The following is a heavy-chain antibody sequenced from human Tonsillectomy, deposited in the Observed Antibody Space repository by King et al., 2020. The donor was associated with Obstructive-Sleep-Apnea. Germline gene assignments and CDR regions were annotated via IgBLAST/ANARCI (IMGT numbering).Heavy chain of an antibody. CDR1: GFTFSSYD. Sequence: VQLVESGGGLVQPGGSLRLSCAASGFTFSSYDMHWVRQAPGKGLEYVSAISSNVGSTYYANSVKGRFNISRDNFKGTLYLQMGSLRAEDMAVYYCARDGYTSSSDYWGQGTLVTVSS. CDR3: ARDGYTSSSDY. CDR2: ISSNVGST. J-gene: IGHJ4*02. D-gene: IGHD6-13*01. V-gene: IGHV3-64*01.